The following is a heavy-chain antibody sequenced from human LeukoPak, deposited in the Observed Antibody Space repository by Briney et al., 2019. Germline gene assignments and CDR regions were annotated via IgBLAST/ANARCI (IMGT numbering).Heavy chain of an antibody. Sequence: GGSLRLSCAVSGFTFEEYSMQWVRRPPGKGLEWVAVIRWDGGTTYYADSVKGRLTISRDNSEKSVYLQMNSLRTEDTAFYYCGKDIEHYDFWNDYEYRGQGTLVTVSS. D-gene: IGHD3-3*01. V-gene: IGHV3-43*01. J-gene: IGHJ4*02. CDR3: GKDIEHYDFWNDYEY. CDR1: GFTFEEYS. CDR2: IRWDGGTT.